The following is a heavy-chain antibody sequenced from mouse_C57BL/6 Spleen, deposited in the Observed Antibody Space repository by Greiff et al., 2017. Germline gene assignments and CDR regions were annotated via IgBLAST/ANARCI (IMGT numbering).Heavy chain of an antibody. CDR1: GFSLTSYA. D-gene: IGHD2-4*01. V-gene: IGHV2-9-1*01. CDR2: IWTGGGT. J-gene: IGHJ4*01. CDR3: ARDYDYDEGYYYAMDY. Sequence: VKLVESGPGLVAPSQSLSITCTVSGFSLTSYAISWVRQPPGKGLEWLGVIWTGGGTNYNSALKSRLSISKDNSKSQVFLKMNSLQTDDTARYYCARDYDYDEGYYYAMDYWGQGTSVTVSS.